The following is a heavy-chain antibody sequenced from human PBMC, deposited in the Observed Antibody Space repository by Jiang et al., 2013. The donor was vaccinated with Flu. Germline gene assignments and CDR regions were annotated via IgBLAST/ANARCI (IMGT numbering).Heavy chain of an antibody. CDR3: ARATVTTDGCDN. V-gene: IGHV1-2*02. D-gene: IGHD4-17*01. J-gene: IGHJ4*02. Sequence: VQLVESGAEVKKPGASVKVSCRASGYTFTGYYMHWVRQAPGQGLEWMGWINPNSGGTNYAQKFQGRVTMTRDTSISAAYMELSRLRSDDTAVYYCARATVTTDGCDNWGQGTLVTVSS. CDR1: GYTFTGYY. CDR2: INPNSGGT.